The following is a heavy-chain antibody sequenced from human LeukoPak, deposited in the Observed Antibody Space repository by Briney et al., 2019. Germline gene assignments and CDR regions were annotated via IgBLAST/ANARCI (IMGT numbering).Heavy chain of an antibody. CDR3: ARGGILTGYWGTHDAFDI. V-gene: IGHV3-7*01. D-gene: IGHD3-9*01. CDR1: GFTFSSYS. J-gene: IGHJ3*02. Sequence: GGSLRLSCAASGFTFSSYSMNWVRQAPGKGLEWVANIKQDGSEKYYVDSVKGRFTISRDNAKNSLYLQMNSLRAEDTAVYYCARGGILTGYWGTHDAFDIWGQGTMVTVSS. CDR2: IKQDGSEK.